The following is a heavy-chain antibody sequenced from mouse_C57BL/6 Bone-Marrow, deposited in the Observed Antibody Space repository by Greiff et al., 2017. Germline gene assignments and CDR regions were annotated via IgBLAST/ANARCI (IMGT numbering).Heavy chain of an antibody. V-gene: IGHV1-50*01. CDR1: GYTFTSYW. J-gene: IGHJ3*01. Sequence: VQLQQSGAELVKPGASVKLSCKASGYTFTSYWMQWVKQRPGQGLEWIGEIEPSDSYTNYNQKFKGKATLTVDTSSSTAYMQLSSLTSAASAVYYCARDGYFGFAYWGQGTLVTVSA. CDR2: IEPSDSYT. D-gene: IGHD2-3*01. CDR3: ARDGYFGFAY.